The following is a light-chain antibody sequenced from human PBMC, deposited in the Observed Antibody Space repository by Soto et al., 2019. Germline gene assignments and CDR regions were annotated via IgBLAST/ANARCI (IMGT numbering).Light chain of an antibody. Sequence: QSVLTQPASVSGSPGQSITIFCTGTSSDVGGYKYVSWYQHHPGKGPKLMLYDVSNRPSGVSNRFSGSKSGNTASLTISGLQAEDEADYYCSSYTSSTTYVFGTGTKVTVL. CDR2: DVS. V-gene: IGLV2-14*01. CDR1: SSDVGGYKY. CDR3: SSYTSSTTYV. J-gene: IGLJ1*01.